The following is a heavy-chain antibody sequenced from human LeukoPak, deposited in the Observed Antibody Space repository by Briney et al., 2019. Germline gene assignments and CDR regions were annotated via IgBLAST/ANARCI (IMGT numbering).Heavy chain of an antibody. V-gene: IGHV4-39*07. J-gene: IGHJ5*02. CDR3: AREHPPVAGDKPDPHETPRRAYNWFDP. CDR1: GGSISSSSYY. Sequence: SETLSLTCTVSGGSISSSSYYWGWIRQPPGKGLEWIGSIYYSGSTYYNPSLKSRVTISVDTSKNQFSLKLSSVTAADTAVYYCAREHPPVAGDKPDPHETPRRAYNWFDPWGQGTLVTVSS. CDR2: IYYSGST. D-gene: IGHD6-19*01.